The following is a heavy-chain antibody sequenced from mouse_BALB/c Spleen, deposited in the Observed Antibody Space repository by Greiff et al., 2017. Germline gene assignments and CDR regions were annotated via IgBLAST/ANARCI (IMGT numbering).Heavy chain of an antibody. Sequence: ESGPGLVKPSQSLSLTCTVTGYSITSDYAWNWIRQFPGNKLEWMGYISYSGSTSYNPSLKSRISITRDTSKNQFFLQLNSVTTEDTATYYCARNGYDEEDYYAMDYWGQGTSVTVSS. CDR3: ARNGYDEEDYYAMDY. J-gene: IGHJ4*01. CDR1: GYSITSDYA. CDR2: ISYSGST. V-gene: IGHV3-2*02. D-gene: IGHD2-2*01.